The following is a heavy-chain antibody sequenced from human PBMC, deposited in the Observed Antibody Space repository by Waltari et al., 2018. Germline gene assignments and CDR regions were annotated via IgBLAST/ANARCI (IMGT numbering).Heavy chain of an antibody. CDR2: IEQDGGER. CDR3: VRRHCSSTACFVTSFDY. Sequence: EVQLVESGGALVQPGGSLRLSCAASGFTFSNFWMTWVREAPGRGREWVANIEQDGGERYYADTVEGRFTISRDKTRNSVFLQMNSLRAEDSAVFYCVRRHCSSTACFVTSFDYWGQGTLVTVSS. V-gene: IGHV3-7*01. CDR1: GFTFSNFW. J-gene: IGHJ4*02. D-gene: IGHD2-2*01.